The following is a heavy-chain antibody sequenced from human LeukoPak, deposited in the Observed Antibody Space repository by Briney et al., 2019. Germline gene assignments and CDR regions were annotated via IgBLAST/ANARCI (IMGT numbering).Heavy chain of an antibody. Sequence: GGSLRLSCAASGFTFSSYWMTWVRQAPGKGLEWVANKNQDGGEKYYVDSVKGRFTISRDNAKNSLYLQMNSLRAEDTAVYHCATGRSCTTCYLPDYWGQGTLVTVSS. D-gene: IGHD2-2*01. V-gene: IGHV3-7*01. CDR1: GFTFSSYW. J-gene: IGHJ4*02. CDR2: KNQDGGEK. CDR3: ATGRSCTTCYLPDY.